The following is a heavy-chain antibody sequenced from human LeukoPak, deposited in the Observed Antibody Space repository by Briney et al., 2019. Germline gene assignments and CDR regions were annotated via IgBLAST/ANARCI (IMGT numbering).Heavy chain of an antibody. CDR2: INPNSGGT. CDR1: GYTFTGYY. D-gene: IGHD6-6*01. J-gene: IGHJ4*02. V-gene: IGHV1-2*02. Sequence: ASVKVSCKASGYTFTGYYMHWVRQAPGQGLEWMRWINPNSGGTNYAQKFQGRVTMTRDTSISTAYMELSRLRSDDTAVYYCAMYSSSSSLTQVWIDYWGPGTLVTVSS. CDR3: AMYSSSSSLTQVWIDY.